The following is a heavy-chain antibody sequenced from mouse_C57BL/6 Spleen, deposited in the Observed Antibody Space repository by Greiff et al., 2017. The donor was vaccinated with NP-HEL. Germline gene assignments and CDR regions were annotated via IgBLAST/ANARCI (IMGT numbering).Heavy chain of an antibody. CDR2: ISSGGSYT. D-gene: IGHD2-4*01. CDR1: GFTFSSYG. J-gene: IGHJ1*03. CDR3: ARLYDYDGSRYFDV. V-gene: IGHV5-6*01. Sequence: EVKLVESGGDLVKPGGSLKLSCAASGFTFSSYGMSWVRQTPDKRLEWVATISSGGSYTYYPDSVKGRFTISRDNAKNTLYLQMSSLKSEDTAMYYCARLYDYDGSRYFDVWGTGTTVTVSS.